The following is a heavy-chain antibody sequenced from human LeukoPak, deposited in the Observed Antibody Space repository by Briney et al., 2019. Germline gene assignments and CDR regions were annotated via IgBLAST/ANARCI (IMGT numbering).Heavy chain of an antibody. J-gene: IGHJ1*01. CDR1: GFTFSSYA. D-gene: IGHD3-22*01. CDR2: ISWNSGSI. V-gene: IGHV3-9*01. CDR3: AKSPVGFAGSSGYEYFQH. Sequence: GGSLRLSCAASGFTFSSYAMHWVWQAPGKGLEWVSGISWNSGSIGYADSVKGRFTISRDNAKNSLYLQMNSLRAEDTALYYCAKSPVGFAGSSGYEYFQHWGQGTLVTVSS.